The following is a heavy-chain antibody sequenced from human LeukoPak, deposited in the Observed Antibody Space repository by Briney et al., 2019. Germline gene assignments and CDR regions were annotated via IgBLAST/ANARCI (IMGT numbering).Heavy chain of an antibody. D-gene: IGHD3-10*01. CDR2: ISGSGGTA. V-gene: IGHV3-23*01. CDR3: AKGSNYYGSGNFDY. J-gene: IGHJ4*02. CDR1: GFTFSSYW. Sequence: GGSLRLSCAASGFTFSSYWMSWVRQAPGKGLEWVSAISGSGGTAYYANSVKGRFTISRDNSKNTLYLQMNSLRAEDTAVYYCAKGSNYYGSGNFDYWGQGTLVTVSS.